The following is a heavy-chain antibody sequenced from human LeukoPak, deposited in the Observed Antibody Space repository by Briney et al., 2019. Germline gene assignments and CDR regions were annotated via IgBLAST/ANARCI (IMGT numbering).Heavy chain of an antibody. V-gene: IGHV4-34*01. J-gene: IGHJ3*02. CDR2: INHSGST. CDR1: GGSFSGYY. Sequence: SETLSLTCAVYGGSFSGYYWSWIRQPPGKGLEWIGEINHSGSTNYNPSLKSRVTISVDTSKNQFSLKLSSVTAADTAVYYCARDAMVRGVNAFDIWGQGTMVTVSS. CDR3: ARDAMVRGVNAFDI. D-gene: IGHD3-10*01.